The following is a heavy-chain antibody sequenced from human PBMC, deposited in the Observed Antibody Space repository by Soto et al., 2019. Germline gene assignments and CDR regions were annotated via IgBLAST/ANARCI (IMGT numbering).Heavy chain of an antibody. J-gene: IGHJ3*02. Sequence: SETLSLTCAVYGGSFSGYYWSWIRQPPGKGLEWIGEINHSGSTNYNPSLKSRVTISVDTSKNQFSKKLSSVTAADTAVYYCARVYSSSSGPPSDAFDIWGQGTMVTVSS. CDR3: ARVYSSSSGPPSDAFDI. CDR2: INHSGST. V-gene: IGHV4-34*01. D-gene: IGHD6-6*01. CDR1: GGSFSGYY.